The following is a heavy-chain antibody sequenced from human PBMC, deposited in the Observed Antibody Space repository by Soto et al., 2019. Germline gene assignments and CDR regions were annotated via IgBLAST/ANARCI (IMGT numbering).Heavy chain of an antibody. D-gene: IGHD3-9*01. Sequence: SETLSLTCTVSGGSISSYYWSWIRQPPGKGLEWIGYIYYSGSTNYNPSLKSRVTISVDTSKNQFSLKLSSVTAADTAVYYCARGESVLLRYFDWSRAFDIWGQGTMVTVSS. CDR1: GGSISSYY. V-gene: IGHV4-59*01. CDR2: IYYSGST. J-gene: IGHJ3*02. CDR3: ARGESVLLRYFDWSRAFDI.